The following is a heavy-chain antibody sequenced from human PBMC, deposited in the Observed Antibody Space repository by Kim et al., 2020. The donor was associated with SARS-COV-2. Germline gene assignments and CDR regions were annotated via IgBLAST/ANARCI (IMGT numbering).Heavy chain of an antibody. CDR2: VNQGGTT. V-gene: IGHV4-34*01. J-gene: IGHJ6*03. Sequence: SETLSLTCAVFGESFSSFSWTWIRRSSGKGLEWIGEVNQGGTTNYNPSLKSRVTISLDTSKNQFYLRMTSVTAADTATYYCARGRVGVVPSPVLGLGPFWMYHCMDVWDTGATVTVS. CDR1: GESFSSFS. CDR3: ARGRVGVVPSPVLGLGPFWMYHCMDV. D-gene: IGHD3-3*01.